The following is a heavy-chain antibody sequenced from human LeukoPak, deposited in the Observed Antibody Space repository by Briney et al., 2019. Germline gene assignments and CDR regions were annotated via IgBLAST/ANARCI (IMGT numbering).Heavy chain of an antibody. CDR1: GFTLSTYA. D-gene: IGHD3-10*01. CDR3: ARDPQLLWFGEYFSHFDY. V-gene: IGHV3-30-3*01. Sequence: QSGGSLRLSCAASGFTLSTYAMHWVRQAPGKGLEWVAVISYDGSNKYYADSVKGRFTISRDNSKNTLYLQMNSLRVEDTAVYYCARDPQLLWFGEYFSHFDYWGQGTLVTVSS. J-gene: IGHJ4*02. CDR2: ISYDGSNK.